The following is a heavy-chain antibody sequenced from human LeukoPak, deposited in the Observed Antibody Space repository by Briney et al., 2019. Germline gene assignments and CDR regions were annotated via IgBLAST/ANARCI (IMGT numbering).Heavy chain of an antibody. CDR1: GFTFSSYA. CDR3: ARGLPHALGGDWALFDY. J-gene: IGHJ4*02. V-gene: IGHV3-30-3*01. Sequence: GRSLRLSCAASGFTFSSYAMHWVRQAPGKGLEWVAVISYDGSNKYYADSVKGRFTISRDNSKNTLYLQMNSLRAEDTAVYYCARGLPHALGGDWALFDYWGQGTLVTVSS. D-gene: IGHD2-21*01. CDR2: ISYDGSNK.